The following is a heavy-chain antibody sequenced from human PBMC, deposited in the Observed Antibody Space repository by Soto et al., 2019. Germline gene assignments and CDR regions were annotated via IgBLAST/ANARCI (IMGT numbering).Heavy chain of an antibody. CDR3: ARRGSGSYYDY. Sequence: EVQLLESGGGLVQPGGSRRLSCAASGFTFSTYAMRWVRQAPGKGLEWVSAISGRGDSTYYADSVKGRFTISRDNSKNTLYLQMNSLRAEDTAVYYCARRGSGSYYDYWGQGTLVTVSS. V-gene: IGHV3-23*01. CDR1: GFTFSTYA. J-gene: IGHJ4*02. CDR2: ISGRGDST. D-gene: IGHD1-26*01.